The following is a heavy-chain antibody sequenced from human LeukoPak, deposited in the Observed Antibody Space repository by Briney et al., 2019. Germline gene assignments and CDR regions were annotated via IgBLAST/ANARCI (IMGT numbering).Heavy chain of an antibody. J-gene: IGHJ4*02. CDR2: IYYSGST. CDR1: GGSISSYY. CDR3: ARSIAVAGIDY. V-gene: IGHV4-59*01. Sequence: SETLSLTCTVSGGSISSYYWSWIRQPPGKGLEWIGYIYYSGSTNYNPSLKSRVTISVDTSKNQFSLKLSSVTAADTAVYYCARSIAVAGIDYWGQGTLVTVSS. D-gene: IGHD6-19*01.